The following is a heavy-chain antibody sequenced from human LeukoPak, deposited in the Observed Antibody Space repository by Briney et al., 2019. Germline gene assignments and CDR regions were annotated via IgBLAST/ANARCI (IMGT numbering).Heavy chain of an antibody. CDR2: IYYSGST. Sequence: SETLSLTCTLSGGSINSYYWSWIRQPPGKGLEWIGYIYYSGSTNSTPSLKSRVALSVDTSKNTFSPNLSTVTPAHTAAYFCARVTLFRGAQIDAWGQGTLVTVSS. CDR1: GGSINSYY. CDR3: ARVTLFRGAQIDA. V-gene: IGHV4-59*08. D-gene: IGHD3-10*01. J-gene: IGHJ5*02.